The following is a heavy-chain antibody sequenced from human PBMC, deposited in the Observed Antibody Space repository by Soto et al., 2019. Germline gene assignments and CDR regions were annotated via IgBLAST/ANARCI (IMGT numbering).Heavy chain of an antibody. CDR3: ARHVSAVGRRGYFDF. Sequence: QVQLQESGPGLVKPSETLSLTCTVSGGSMSTSAYYWSWIRQHPGKGLEWIGYIYYSGSTFYKQSILSRVTIPVDTSNHPFSLKMTSVTAADTAIYYCARHVSAVGRRGYFDFWGLGTLVTVSS. J-gene: IGHJ4*02. D-gene: IGHD5-18*01. CDR1: GGSMSTSAYY. V-gene: IGHV4-31*03. CDR2: IYYSGST.